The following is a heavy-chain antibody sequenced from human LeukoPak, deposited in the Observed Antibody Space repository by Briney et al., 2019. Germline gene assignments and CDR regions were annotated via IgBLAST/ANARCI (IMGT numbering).Heavy chain of an antibody. CDR3: ANLPLTITMVRGVMRPYYFDY. CDR2: ISWNSGSI. CDR1: GFTFDDYA. V-gene: IGHV3-9*01. J-gene: IGHJ4*02. Sequence: GGSLRLSCAASGFTFDDYAMHWVRQAPGKGLEWVSGISWNSGSIGYADSVKGRFTISRDNAKNSLYLQMNSLRAEDTALYYCANLPLTITMVRGVMRPYYFDYWGQGTLVTVSS. D-gene: IGHD3-10*01.